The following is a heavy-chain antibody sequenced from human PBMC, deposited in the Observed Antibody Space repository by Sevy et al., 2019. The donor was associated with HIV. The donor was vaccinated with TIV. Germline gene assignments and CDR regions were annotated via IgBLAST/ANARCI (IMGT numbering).Heavy chain of an antibody. Sequence: GESLKISCVVSGYSFSSYAISWVRQAPGKGLEWVSTIIGRGESTYYADSVKGRFTISRDNPKNTLFLQMINLRVDDTAIYYCARPSPRIAAAASAFYDNWGQGTLVTVSS. D-gene: IGHD6-13*01. J-gene: IGHJ4*02. CDR1: GYSFSSYA. CDR3: ARPSPRIAAAASAFYDN. CDR2: IIGRGEST. V-gene: IGHV3-23*01.